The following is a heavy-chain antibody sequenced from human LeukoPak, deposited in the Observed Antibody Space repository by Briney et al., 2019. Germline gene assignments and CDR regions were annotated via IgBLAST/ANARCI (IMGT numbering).Heavy chain of an antibody. Sequence: GGSLRLSCAASGFTFSSYAMSWVRQAPGKGLEWVSAISVSGGSTYYADSVKGRFTISRDNSKNTLYLQMNSLRAEDTAVYYCAKDLSYCSGGSCLGGWFDYWGQGTLVTVSS. CDR1: GFTFSSYA. D-gene: IGHD2-15*01. V-gene: IGHV3-23*01. CDR3: AKDLSYCSGGSCLGGWFDY. J-gene: IGHJ4*02. CDR2: ISVSGGST.